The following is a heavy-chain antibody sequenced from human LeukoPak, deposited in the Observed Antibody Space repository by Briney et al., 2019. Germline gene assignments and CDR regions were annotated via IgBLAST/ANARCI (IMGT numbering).Heavy chain of an antibody. V-gene: IGHV3-21*01. J-gene: IGHJ6*03. D-gene: IGHD2-15*01. CDR2: ISSSSSYI. CDR1: GFTFSSYS. CDR3: ARDPGYCSGGSCQYYYYYYMDV. Sequence: GGSLRLSCAASGFTFSSYSMNWVRRAPGKGLEGVSSISSSSSYIDYADSVKGRFTISRDNAKKSLYLQMNSMRAEDTAVYYCARDPGYCSGGSCQYYYYYYMDVWGKGTTVTVSS.